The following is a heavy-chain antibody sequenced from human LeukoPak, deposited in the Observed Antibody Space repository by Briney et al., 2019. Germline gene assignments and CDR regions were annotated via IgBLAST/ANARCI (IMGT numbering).Heavy chain of an antibody. CDR2: IHGSSSPV. J-gene: IGHJ4*02. V-gene: IGHV3-48*04. Sequence: GGFLRLSCEASGFTFSSYSMNWVRQAPGKGLEWVSYIHGSSSPVDYADSVKGRFTMSRDNTKNSVYLQMNSLRAEDTAVYYCARDHDWAFDYWGQGILVTVSS. D-gene: IGHD3-9*01. CDR1: GFTFSSYS. CDR3: ARDHDWAFDY.